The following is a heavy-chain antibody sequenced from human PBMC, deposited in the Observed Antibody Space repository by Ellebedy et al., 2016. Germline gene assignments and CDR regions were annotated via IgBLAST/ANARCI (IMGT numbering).Heavy chain of an antibody. V-gene: IGHV1-24*01. J-gene: IGHJ6*02. D-gene: IGHD3-3*01. Sequence: ASVKVSCKVSGYTLTELSMHWARQAPGKGLEWMGGFDPEDGETIYAQKFQGRVTMTEDTSTDTAYMELSSLRSEDTAVYYCATGSYDFWSGYSNGMDVWGQGTTVTVSS. CDR3: ATGSYDFWSGYSNGMDV. CDR1: GYTLTELS. CDR2: FDPEDGET.